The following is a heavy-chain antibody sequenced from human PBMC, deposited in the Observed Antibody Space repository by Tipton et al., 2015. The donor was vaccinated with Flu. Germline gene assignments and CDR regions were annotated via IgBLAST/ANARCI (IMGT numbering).Heavy chain of an antibody. CDR1: GYNFDIYW. CDR3: ARHEHGNLFNYMDV. J-gene: IGHJ6*02. CDR2: IYPDDSDT. D-gene: IGHD4-11*01. V-gene: IGHV5-51*01. Sequence: QSGAEVKKPGESLKISCQASGYNFDIYWIGWVRQMPGHVLEWMRIIYPDDSDTRYSPSFHGHVTITVDKSIRTAYLQWSSLKSSDTAMYYSARHEHGNLFNYMDVWSQGTTVTVSS.